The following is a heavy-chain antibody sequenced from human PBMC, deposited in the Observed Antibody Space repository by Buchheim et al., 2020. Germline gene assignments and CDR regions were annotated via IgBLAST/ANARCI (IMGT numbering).Heavy chain of an antibody. V-gene: IGHV3-21*01. Sequence: EVQLVESGGGLVKPGGSLRLSCAASGFTFSSYSMNWVRQAPGKGLEWVSSISSSISYIYYADSVKGRFTISRDNAKNSLYPQMNSLRAEDTAVYYCARGHHYYDSSGYTNWGQGTL. D-gene: IGHD3-22*01. CDR2: ISSSISYI. CDR3: ARGHHYYDSSGYTN. CDR1: GFTFSSYS. J-gene: IGHJ4*02.